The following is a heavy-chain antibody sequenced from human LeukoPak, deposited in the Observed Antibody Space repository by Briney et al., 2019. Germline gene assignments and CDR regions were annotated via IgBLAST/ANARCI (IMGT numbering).Heavy chain of an antibody. V-gene: IGHV3-20*04. D-gene: IGHD2-21*01. Sequence: GGSPRLSCAASGFTFDDYGMSWVRQAPGKGLEWVSGINWNGGSAGYADSVKGRFTISRDNAMNSLYLQMNSLRAEDTAVYYCARSAYSYNWFDPWGQGTLVTVSS. CDR1: GFTFDDYG. J-gene: IGHJ5*02. CDR3: ARSAYSYNWFDP. CDR2: INWNGGSA.